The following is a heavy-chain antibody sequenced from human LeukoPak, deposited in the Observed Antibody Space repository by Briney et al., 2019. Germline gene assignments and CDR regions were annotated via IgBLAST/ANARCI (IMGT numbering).Heavy chain of an antibody. CDR1: GGTFSNYA. V-gene: IGHV1-69*01. Sequence: GASVKVSCKASGGTFSNYAISWMRQAPGQGPEWMGGIIPSFGTANYAQKFEGRVNITADESTSIAYMELRSLRSEDAAVYYCAKGGYCSGGTCYIRGFDPWGQGTLVTVSS. D-gene: IGHD2-15*01. J-gene: IGHJ5*02. CDR3: AKGGYCSGGTCYIRGFDP. CDR2: IIPSFGTA.